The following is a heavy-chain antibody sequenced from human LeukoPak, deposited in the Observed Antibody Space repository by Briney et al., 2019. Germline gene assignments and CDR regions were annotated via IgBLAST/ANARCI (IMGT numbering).Heavy chain of an antibody. V-gene: IGHV3-30*02. CDR2: IRYDGSNK. J-gene: IGHJ5*02. CDR1: GFTFSSYG. Sequence: GGSLRLSCAASGFTFSSYGMHWVRQAPGKGLEWVAFIRYDGSNKYYADSVKGRFTISRDNSKNTLYLQMNSLRAEDTAVYYCARDKAPGYSYGYPGNWFDPRGQGTLVTVSS. D-gene: IGHD5-18*01. CDR3: ARDKAPGYSYGYPGNWFDP.